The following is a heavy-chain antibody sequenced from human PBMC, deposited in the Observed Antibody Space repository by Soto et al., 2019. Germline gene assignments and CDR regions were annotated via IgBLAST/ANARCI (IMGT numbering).Heavy chain of an antibody. CDR2: ISSSSSYI. CDR1: GFTFSSYS. D-gene: IGHD4-17*01. J-gene: IGHJ1*01. CDR3: ARADYGDTFAEYFQH. Sequence: GGSLRLSCAASGFTFSSYSMNWVRQAPGKGLEWVSSISSSSSYIYYADSVKGRFTISRDNAKNSLYLQMNSLRAEDTAVYYCARADYGDTFAEYFQHWGQGTLVTVPQ. V-gene: IGHV3-21*01.